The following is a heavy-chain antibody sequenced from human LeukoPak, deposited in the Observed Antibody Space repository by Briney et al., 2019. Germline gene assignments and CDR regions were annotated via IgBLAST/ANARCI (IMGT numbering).Heavy chain of an antibody. V-gene: IGHV3-30*02. D-gene: IGHD3-3*01. CDR3: AKDLLVPHYDFWSGYYDGLDY. J-gene: IGHJ4*02. Sequence: PGGSLRLSCVASGFTFSSNGMHWVRQAPGKGLEWVAVIWYDGSNKYYADSVKGRFTISRDNSKNTLYLQMNSLRAEDTAVYYCAKDLLVPHYDFWSGYYDGLDYWGQGTLVTVSS. CDR2: IWYDGSNK. CDR1: GFTFSSNG.